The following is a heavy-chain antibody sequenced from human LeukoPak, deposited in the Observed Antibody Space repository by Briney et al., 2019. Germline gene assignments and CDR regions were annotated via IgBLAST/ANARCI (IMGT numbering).Heavy chain of an antibody. D-gene: IGHD2-15*01. V-gene: IGHV3-23*01. CDR2: VSAGGTNT. CDR1: PVTFGTSA. Sequence: GGSLRLSCVGSPVTFGTSAMSWVRQAPGKGLEWVSAVSAGGTNTYYTDSVEGRFTISRDNSKDTLYLHMDSLRVEDTAQYFCARINCSGGTCYDYFDDWGQGTLVTVSS. CDR3: ARINCSGGTCYDYFDD. J-gene: IGHJ4*02.